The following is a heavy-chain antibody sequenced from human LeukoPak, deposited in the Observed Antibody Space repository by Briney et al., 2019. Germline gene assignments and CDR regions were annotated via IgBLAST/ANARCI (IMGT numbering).Heavy chain of an antibody. CDR1: GFTFSSYG. V-gene: IGHV3-30*02. D-gene: IGHD3-10*01. J-gene: IGHJ4*02. CDR3: AKDSGYYGSGSYPNY. CDR2: IRYDGSNK. Sequence: GGSLRLSCAASGFTFSSYGMHWVRQAPGKGLEWVAFIRYDGSNKYYADSVKGRFTISRDNSKDTLYLQMNSLRAEDTAVYYCAKDSGYYGSGSYPNYWGQGTLVTVSS.